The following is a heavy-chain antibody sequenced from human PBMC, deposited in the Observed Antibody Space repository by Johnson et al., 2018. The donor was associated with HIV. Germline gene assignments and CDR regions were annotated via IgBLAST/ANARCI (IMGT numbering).Heavy chain of an antibody. Sequence: MLLVESGGGLVKPGGSLRLSCAASGFTFSNAWMSWVRQAPGKGLEWVGRIKSKTDGGTTDYAAPVKGRFTISRDDSKNTLYLQMNSLRAEDTAVYYCARDNWKYAFDIWGQGTMVTVSS. CDR2: IKSKTDGGTT. J-gene: IGHJ3*02. V-gene: IGHV3-15*01. CDR1: GFTFSNAW. D-gene: IGHD1-20*01. CDR3: ARDNWKYAFDI.